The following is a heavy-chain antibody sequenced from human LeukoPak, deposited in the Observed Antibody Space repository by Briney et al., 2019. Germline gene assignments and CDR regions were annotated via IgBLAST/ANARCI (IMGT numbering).Heavy chain of an antibody. D-gene: IGHD3-16*01. Sequence: GGSLRLSCAASGFIFSSYGMHWVRQAPGKGLEWVAFIRYDGTNKYYADSVKGRFTISRDNAKNTLYLQMDTLRPEDTALYYCANGGGYFLHWGQGTLVTVAS. CDR1: GFIFSSYG. J-gene: IGHJ1*01. V-gene: IGHV3-30*02. CDR2: IRYDGTNK. CDR3: ANGGGYFLH.